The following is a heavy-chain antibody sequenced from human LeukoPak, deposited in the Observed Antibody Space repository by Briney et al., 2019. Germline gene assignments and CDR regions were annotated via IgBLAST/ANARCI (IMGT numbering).Heavy chain of an antibody. D-gene: IGHD3-10*01. V-gene: IGHV1-8*01. J-gene: IGHJ4*02. CDR3: ARGMDYYGSGSCWKDSYYFDY. Sequence: ASVKVSCKASGYTFTSYDINWVRQATGQGLEWMGWMNPNSGNTGYAQKFQGRVTMTRNTSISTAYMELSSLRSEDTAVYYCARGMDYYGSGSCWKDSYYFDYWGQGTLVTVSS. CDR1: GYTFTSYD. CDR2: MNPNSGNT.